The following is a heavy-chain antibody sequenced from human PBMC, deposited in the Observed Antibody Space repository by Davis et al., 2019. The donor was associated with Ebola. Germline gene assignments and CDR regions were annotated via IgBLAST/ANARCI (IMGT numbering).Heavy chain of an antibody. CDR3: ARVLAAAGDY. CDR2: IKQDGSEK. J-gene: IGHJ4*02. CDR1: GFTFSSYA. Sequence: GGSLRLSCAASGFTFSSYAMSWVRQAPGKGLEWVANIKQDGSEKYYVDSVKGRFTISRDNAKNSLYLQMNSLRAEDTAVYYCARVLAAAGDYWGQGTLVTVSS. V-gene: IGHV3-7*01. D-gene: IGHD6-13*01.